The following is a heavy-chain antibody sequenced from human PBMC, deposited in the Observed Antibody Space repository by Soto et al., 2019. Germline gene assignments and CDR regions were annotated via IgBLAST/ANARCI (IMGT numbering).Heavy chain of an antibody. CDR1: GGSISSYY. V-gene: IGHV4-59*01. J-gene: IGHJ4*02. Sequence: SETLSLTCTVSGGSISSYYWSWIRQPPGKGLEWIGYIYSSGSTSYNPSLKSRVTISVDTSKNQFSLKLSSVTAADTAVYYCARDGDGYHYWGQGTLVTVSS. CDR3: ARDGDGYHY. CDR2: IYSSGST. D-gene: IGHD5-12*01.